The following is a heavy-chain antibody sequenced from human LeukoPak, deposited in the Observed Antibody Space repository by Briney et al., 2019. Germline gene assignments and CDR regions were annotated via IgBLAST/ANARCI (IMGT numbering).Heavy chain of an antibody. CDR2: ITSGDNT. Sequence: PGGSLRLSCAASGLTFSSYSMNWVRQAPGKGLEWVSAITSGDNTYYADSMKGRFTISRDNSKNTLYLQVNSLRAEDTAVYYCAKVPVYGDQSDYWGQGTLVTVSS. D-gene: IGHD4-17*01. CDR3: AKVPVYGDQSDY. J-gene: IGHJ4*02. V-gene: IGHV3-23*01. CDR1: GLTFSSYS.